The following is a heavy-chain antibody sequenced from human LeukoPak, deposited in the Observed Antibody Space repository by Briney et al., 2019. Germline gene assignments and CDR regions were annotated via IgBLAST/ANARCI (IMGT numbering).Heavy chain of an antibody. CDR3: ARDREGATLNDAFDI. Sequence: PGGSLRLSCAASGFTFSSYSMNWVRQAPGKGLEWVSSISSRSSYIYYADSVKGRFTISRDNAKNSLYLQMNSLRAEDTAEYYCARDREGATLNDAFDIWGQGTMVTVSS. D-gene: IGHD1-26*01. V-gene: IGHV3-21*01. CDR2: ISSRSSYI. J-gene: IGHJ3*02. CDR1: GFTFSSYS.